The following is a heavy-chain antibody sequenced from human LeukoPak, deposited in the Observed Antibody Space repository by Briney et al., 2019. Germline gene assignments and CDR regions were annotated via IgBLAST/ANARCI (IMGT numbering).Heavy chain of an antibody. CDR2: IYYSGST. J-gene: IGHJ6*02. Sequence: PSETLSLTCTVSGGSISSYYWSWIRQPPGKGLEWIGYIYYSGSTNYNPSLKSRVSISVDTSKNQFSLKLSSVTAADTAVYYCARDGDTGYGMDVWGQGTTVTVSS. CDR1: GGSISSYY. V-gene: IGHV4-59*01. CDR3: ARDGDTGYGMDV. D-gene: IGHD2-21*01.